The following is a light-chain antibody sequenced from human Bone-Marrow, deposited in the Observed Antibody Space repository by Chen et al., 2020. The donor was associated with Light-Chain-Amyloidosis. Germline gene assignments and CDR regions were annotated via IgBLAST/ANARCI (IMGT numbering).Light chain of an antibody. Sequence: SYVLTQPSSVSAAPGQTATIACGGNNIGSTSVHWYQQTPGQAPLLVVYDDSVRPPGIPERLSGSNSGNTATLTISRVEAGDEADYYCQVWDRSSDRPVFGGGTKLTVL. CDR1: NIGSTS. CDR2: DDS. CDR3: QVWDRSSDRPV. V-gene: IGLV3-21*02. J-gene: IGLJ3*02.